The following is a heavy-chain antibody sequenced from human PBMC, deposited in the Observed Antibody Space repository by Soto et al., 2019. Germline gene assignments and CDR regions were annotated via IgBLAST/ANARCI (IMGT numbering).Heavy chain of an antibody. CDR2: ILGSGGSI. V-gene: IGHV3-21*04. Sequence: PGGSLRLSCAASGVTFSSFSFNWVRQAPGKGLEWVSFILGSGGSIYYADSVKGRFTISRDNSKNSLYLQMNSLRVEDTAVYYCVIELWRIIGDVFDIWGQGTL. CDR1: GVTFSSFS. J-gene: IGHJ3*02. D-gene: IGHD3-10*01. CDR3: VIELWRIIGDVFDI.